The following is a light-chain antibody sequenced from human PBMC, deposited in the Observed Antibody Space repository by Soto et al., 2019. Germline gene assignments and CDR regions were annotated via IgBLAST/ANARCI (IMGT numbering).Light chain of an antibody. V-gene: IGLV2-14*01. J-gene: IGLJ1*01. CDR3: TSYTTSSTYV. Sequence: QSVLPQPASVSGSPGQSITSSCTGTSSDVGNYIYVFWFQQHPGKAPKLIISEVSNRPSGVSSRFSGSKSGNTASLTISGLQAEDEAHYYCTSYTTSSTYVFGTGTKVTVL. CDR2: EVS. CDR1: SSDVGNYIY.